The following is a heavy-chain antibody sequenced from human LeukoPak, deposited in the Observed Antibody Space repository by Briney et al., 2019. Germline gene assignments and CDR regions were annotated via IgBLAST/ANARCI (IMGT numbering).Heavy chain of an antibody. CDR1: GFTFSSYG. CDR2: ISGSGAST. Sequence: GGSLRLSCAASGFTFSSYGLSWVRQAPGKGQEWVSAISGSGASTYYADSVEGRFTISRDNSKNTLYLQIAGLRAEDTAVYYCAKDHHGDQNWFDPWGQGTLVTVSS. CDR3: AKDHHGDQNWFDP. D-gene: IGHD2-21*02. J-gene: IGHJ5*02. V-gene: IGHV3-23*01.